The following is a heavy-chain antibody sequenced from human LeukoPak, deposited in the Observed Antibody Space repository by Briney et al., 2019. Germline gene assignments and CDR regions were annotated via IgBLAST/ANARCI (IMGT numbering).Heavy chain of an antibody. V-gene: IGHV1-2*06. D-gene: IGHD1-26*01. CDR3: ARGMSGGFDI. CDR1: AYIYTAYN. J-gene: IGHJ3*02. CDR2: IIPNSGAT. Sequence: ASVKVSCKPSAYIYTAYNFHCVRRAPGQRLEGMGRIIPNSGATNYAPNFQGRVTMTRDTSISTAYMELSRLSPDDTAVYCCARGMSGGFDIWGQGTKVTVSS.